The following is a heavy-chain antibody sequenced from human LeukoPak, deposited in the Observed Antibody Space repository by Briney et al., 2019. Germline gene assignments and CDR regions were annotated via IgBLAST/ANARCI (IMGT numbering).Heavy chain of an antibody. CDR2: ISYRSSDI. V-gene: IGHV3-21*01. J-gene: IGHJ4*02. CDR3: ARAWPHSDY. Sequence: GGSLRLSCAASEFTLSSYNMKWVRQAPGKGLEWVSSISYRSSDIEYADSVKGRFTISRDNAKQLLYLQMSSLRAEDTAVYYCARAWPHSDYWGQGTLVTVSS. CDR1: EFTLSSYN.